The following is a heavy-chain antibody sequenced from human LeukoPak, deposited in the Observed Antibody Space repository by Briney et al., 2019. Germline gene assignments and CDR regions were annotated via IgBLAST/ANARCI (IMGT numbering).Heavy chain of an antibody. CDR1: GYTFTSYD. CDR2: ISAYNGNT. Sequence: ASVKVSCKASGYTFTSYDISWVRQAPGQGLEWMGWISAYNGNTNYAQKLQGRVTMTTDTSTSTAYMELSSLRSEETAVYYCARAKYQLLFPYYYMDVWGKGTTVTISS. CDR3: ARAKYQLLFPYYYMDV. J-gene: IGHJ6*03. V-gene: IGHV1-18*01. D-gene: IGHD2-2*01.